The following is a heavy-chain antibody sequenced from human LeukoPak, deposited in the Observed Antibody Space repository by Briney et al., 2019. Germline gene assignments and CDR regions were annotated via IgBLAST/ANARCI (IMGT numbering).Heavy chain of an antibody. CDR3: ARAHASCGDYNSWFDP. V-gene: IGHV4-30-2*01. CDR1: GGSISSGGYS. J-gene: IGHJ5*02. D-gene: IGHD4-17*01. CDR2: IYHSGST. Sequence: PSETLSLTCAVSGGSISSGGYSWSWIRQPPGKGLEWIGYIYHSGSTYYNPSLKSRVTISVDRSKNQFSLKLSSVTAADTAVYYCARAHASCGDYNSWFDPWGQGTLVTVSS.